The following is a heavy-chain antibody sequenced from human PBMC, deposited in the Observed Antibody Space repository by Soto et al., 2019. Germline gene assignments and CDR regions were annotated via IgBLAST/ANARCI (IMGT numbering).Heavy chain of an antibody. CDR1: GFTFSSYW. V-gene: IGHV3-7*01. CDR3: ARSYSSGWYGNNAEYFQH. CDR2: IKQDGSEK. Sequence: GGSLRLSCAASGFTFSSYWMSWVRQAPGKGLEWVANIKQDGSEKYYVDSVKGRFTISRDNAKNSLYLQMNSLKAEDTAVYYCARSYSSGWYGNNAEYFQHWGQGTLVTVSS. D-gene: IGHD6-19*01. J-gene: IGHJ1*01.